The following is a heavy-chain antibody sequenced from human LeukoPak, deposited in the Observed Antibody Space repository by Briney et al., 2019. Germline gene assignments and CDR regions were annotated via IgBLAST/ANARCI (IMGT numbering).Heavy chain of an antibody. CDR3: ARDTATGLDV. Sequence: GGSLRLSGAASGVTFSSYWMHWVRQAPGKGLVWVSRINSDGTTTNYADSVKGRFTISRDNAKNSLYLQMSSLRVEDAAIYFCARDTATGLDVWGQGTTVTVSS. D-gene: IGHD2-21*02. J-gene: IGHJ6*02. V-gene: IGHV3-74*01. CDR2: INSDGTTT. CDR1: GVTFSSYW.